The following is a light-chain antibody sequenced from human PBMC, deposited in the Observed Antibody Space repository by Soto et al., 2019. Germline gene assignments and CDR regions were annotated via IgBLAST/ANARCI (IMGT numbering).Light chain of an antibody. CDR2: GSS. CDR1: QGVWSHH. J-gene: IGKJ2*01. CDR3: HLYGGSPPHT. V-gene: IGKV3-20*01. Sequence: IVLKPSSGNPVFVPGGRAPPPRRAKQGVWSHHLAWYQQKPGQAPRLLIYGSSSRATGIPDRFSGSGSGTDFTLTISRLEPEDFAVYFCHLYGGSPPHTFGQGTKVEIK.